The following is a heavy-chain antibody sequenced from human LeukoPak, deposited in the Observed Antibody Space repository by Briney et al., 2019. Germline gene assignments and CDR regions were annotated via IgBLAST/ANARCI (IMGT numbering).Heavy chain of an antibody. V-gene: IGHV1-2*06. D-gene: IGHD1-26*01. J-gene: IGHJ4*02. CDR2: INPNSGGT. CDR3: ARSSIVGATTGFDY. CDR1: GYTFTGYY. Sequence: SVKVSCKASGYTFTGYYMHWVRQAPGQGLEWMGRINPNSGGTNYAQKFQGRVTMTRDTSISTAYMELSRLRSDDTAVYYSARSSIVGATTGFDYWGQGTLVTVSS.